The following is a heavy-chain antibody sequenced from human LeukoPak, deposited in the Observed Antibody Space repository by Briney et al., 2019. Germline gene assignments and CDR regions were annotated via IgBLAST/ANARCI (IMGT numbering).Heavy chain of an antibody. J-gene: IGHJ4*02. CDR2: IYYSGST. Sequence: SETLSLTRTVSGGSISSYYWSWIRQPPGKGLEWIGYIYYSGSTNYNPSLKSRVTISVDTSKNQFSLKLSSVTAADTAVYYCARVGATSFDYWGQGTLVTVSS. CDR3: ARVGATSFDY. CDR1: GGSISSYY. D-gene: IGHD1-26*01. V-gene: IGHV4-59*08.